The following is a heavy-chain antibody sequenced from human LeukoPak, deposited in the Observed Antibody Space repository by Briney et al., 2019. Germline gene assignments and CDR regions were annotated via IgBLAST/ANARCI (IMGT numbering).Heavy chain of an antibody. CDR1: GGSISSYY. V-gene: IGHV4-59*01. D-gene: IGHD6-19*01. J-gene: IGHJ4*02. Sequence: PSETLSLTCTVSGGSISSYYWSWIRQPPGKGLEWIGYIYYSGSTNYNPPLKSRVTISVDTSKKQFSLKLSSVTAADTAVYYCARYSSGWPYYFDYWGQGTLVTVSS. CDR3: ARYSSGWPYYFDY. CDR2: IYYSGST.